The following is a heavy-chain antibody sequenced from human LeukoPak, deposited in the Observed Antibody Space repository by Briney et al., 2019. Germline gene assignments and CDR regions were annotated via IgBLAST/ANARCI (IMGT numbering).Heavy chain of an antibody. CDR1: GFTFSSYA. CDR2: ISYDGSNK. D-gene: IGHD6-19*01. CDR3: ASSTSGIAVAGAFDY. V-gene: IGHV3-30*04. J-gene: IGHJ4*02. Sequence: GGSLRLSCAASGFTFSSYAMHWVRQAPGKGLEWVAVISYDGSNKYYADSVKGRFTISRDNSKNTLYLQMNSLGAEDTAVYYCASSTSGIAVAGAFDYWGQGTLVTVSS.